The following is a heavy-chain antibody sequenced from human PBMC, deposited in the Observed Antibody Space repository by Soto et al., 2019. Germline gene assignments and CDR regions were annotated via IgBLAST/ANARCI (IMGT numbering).Heavy chain of an antibody. D-gene: IGHD3-10*01. J-gene: IGHJ4*02. CDR3: AKELSRGRFGEDIDY. CDR2: TSGRGDST. CDR1: GFTFSSHA. V-gene: IGHV3-23*01. Sequence: PGGSLRLSCAASGFTFSSHAMSWVRQAPGRGLEWVSATSGRGDSTYYADSVKGRFTISRDNSKNTLYLQMNSLRADDTAVYYCAKELSRGRFGEDIDYWGQGTLVTVSS.